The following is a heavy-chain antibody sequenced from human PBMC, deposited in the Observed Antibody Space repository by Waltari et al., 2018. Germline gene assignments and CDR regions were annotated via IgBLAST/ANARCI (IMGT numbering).Heavy chain of an antibody. CDR3: ARGRSTSSHFDY. Sequence: QVQLQQWGAGLLKPSETLSLTCAVYGGSFSGYYWSWIRQPPGKGLEWIGEINHSGSTNYNPSLKSRVTISVDTSKNQFSLKLSSVTAADTAVYYCARGRSTSSHFDYWGQGTLVTVSS. D-gene: IGHD2-2*01. V-gene: IGHV4-34*01. J-gene: IGHJ4*02. CDR1: GGSFSGYY. CDR2: INHSGST.